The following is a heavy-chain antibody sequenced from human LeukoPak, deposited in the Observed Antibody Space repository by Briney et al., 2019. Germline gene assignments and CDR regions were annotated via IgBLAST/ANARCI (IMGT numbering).Heavy chain of an antibody. V-gene: IGHV4-34*01. J-gene: IGHJ3*02. CDR3: ARRMEYYDSSVWQDI. CDR1: GGSFSGYY. CDR2: INHSGST. Sequence: PSETLSLTCAVYGGSFSGYYWSWIRQPPGKGLEWIGEINHSGSTNYNPSLKSRVTISVDTSKNQFSLKLSSVTAADTAVYYCARRMEYYDSSVWQDIWGQGTMVTVSS. D-gene: IGHD3-22*01.